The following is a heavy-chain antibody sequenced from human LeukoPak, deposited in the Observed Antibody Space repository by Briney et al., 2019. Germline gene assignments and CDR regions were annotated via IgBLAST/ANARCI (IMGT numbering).Heavy chain of an antibody. Sequence: KPSETLSLTCAVYGGSFSGYYWSWIRQPPGKGLEWIGEINHSGSTNYNPSLKSRVTISVDTSKNQFSLKLSSVTAADTAVYYCARYSWYRSWFDPWGQGTLVTVSS. D-gene: IGHD6-13*01. CDR1: GGSFSGYY. V-gene: IGHV4-34*01. CDR3: ARYSWYRSWFDP. J-gene: IGHJ5*02. CDR2: INHSGST.